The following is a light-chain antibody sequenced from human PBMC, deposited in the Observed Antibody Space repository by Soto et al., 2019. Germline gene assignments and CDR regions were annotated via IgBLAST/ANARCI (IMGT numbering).Light chain of an antibody. CDR2: GAY. CDR1: QSVSGSQ. CDR3: HQYGNFPFT. J-gene: IGKJ3*01. V-gene: IGKV3-20*01. Sequence: EIVLTQSPGTLSLSPGERVTLSCRASQSVSGSQLAWYQQKPRQAPRLLIYGAYSRASGIPARFSGIASGTDFTFIISSLEPEDFGLFYCHQYGNFPFTFGQGTKVDTK.